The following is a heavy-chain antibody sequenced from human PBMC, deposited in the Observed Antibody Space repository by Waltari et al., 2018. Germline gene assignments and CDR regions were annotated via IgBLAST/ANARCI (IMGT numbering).Heavy chain of an antibody. J-gene: IGHJ4*02. CDR1: GGSISSGGYS. D-gene: IGHD3-3*01. CDR3: ASYDFWSGYFGH. CDR2: IYHSGST. Sequence: QLQLQESGSGLVKPSQTLSLTCAVSGGSISSGGYSWSWIRQPPGKGLEWIGYIYHSGSTDYNPSLKSRVTISVYRSKNQFSLKLSSVTAADTAVYYCASYDFWSGYFGHWGQGTLVTVSS. V-gene: IGHV4-30-2*01.